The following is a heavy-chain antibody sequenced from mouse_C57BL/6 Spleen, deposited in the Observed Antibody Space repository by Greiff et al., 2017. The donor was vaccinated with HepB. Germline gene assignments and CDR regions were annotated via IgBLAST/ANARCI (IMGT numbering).Heavy chain of an antibody. CDR2: IDPSDSYT. CDR1: GYTFTSYW. CDR3: ASYYYGSSYDYAMDY. J-gene: IGHJ4*01. D-gene: IGHD1-1*01. Sequence: VQLQQSGAELVRPGTSVKLSCKASGYTFTSYWMHWVKQRPGQGLEWIGVIDPSDSYTNYNQKFKGKATLTVDTSSSTAYMQLSSLTSEDSAVYYCASYYYGSSYDYAMDYWGQRTSVTVSS. V-gene: IGHV1-59*01.